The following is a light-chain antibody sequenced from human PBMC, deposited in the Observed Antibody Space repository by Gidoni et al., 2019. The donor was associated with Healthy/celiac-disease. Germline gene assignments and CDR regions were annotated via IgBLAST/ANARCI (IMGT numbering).Light chain of an antibody. V-gene: IGKV3-11*01. CDR2: DAS. CDR3: QQRSNWPRT. J-gene: IGKJ1*01. Sequence: EIVLTQSPATLSLSPGERATLSCRASQSVSSYLAWYQQKPGQAPRLLIYDASNRATGIPARFSGSGSGTDFTHQISSLEPEDFAVYYCQQRSNWPRTFGQGTKVEIK. CDR1: QSVSSY.